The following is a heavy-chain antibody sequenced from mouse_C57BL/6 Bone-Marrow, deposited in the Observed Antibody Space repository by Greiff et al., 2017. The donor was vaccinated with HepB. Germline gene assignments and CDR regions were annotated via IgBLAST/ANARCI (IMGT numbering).Heavy chain of an antibody. J-gene: IGHJ2*01. Sequence: QVQLQQPGAELVKPGASVKLSCKASGYTFTSYWMQWVKQRPGQGLEWIGEIDPSDSYTNYNQKFKGKATLTVYTSSSTAYMQLSSLTSEDSAVYYCAREGYGYDVNFDYWGQGTTLTVSS. D-gene: IGHD2-2*01. CDR2: IDPSDSYT. CDR1: GYTFTSYW. CDR3: AREGYGYDVNFDY. V-gene: IGHV1-50*01.